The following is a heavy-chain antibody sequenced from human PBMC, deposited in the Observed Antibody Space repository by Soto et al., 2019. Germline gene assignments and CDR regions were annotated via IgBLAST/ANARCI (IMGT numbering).Heavy chain of an antibody. CDR1: GFTFSSYA. V-gene: IGHV3-30-3*01. CDR3: AKARAWIAVAGTYSFGEG. CDR2: ISYDGSNK. D-gene: IGHD6-19*01. Sequence: QVQLVESGGGVVQPGRSLRLSCAASGFTFSSYAMHWVRQAPGKGLEWVAVISYDGSNKYYADSVKGRFTISRDNSKNTLYLQMNSLRAEDTAVYYCAKARAWIAVAGTYSFGEGRGQGTLVTVSS. J-gene: IGHJ4*02.